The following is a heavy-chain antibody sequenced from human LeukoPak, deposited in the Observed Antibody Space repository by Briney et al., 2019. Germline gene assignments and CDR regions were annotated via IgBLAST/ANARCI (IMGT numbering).Heavy chain of an antibody. D-gene: IGHD2-15*01. CDR2: IKQDGSEK. CDR1: GFTFSSYG. V-gene: IGHV3-7*01. Sequence: GGSLRLSCTASGFTFSSYGMHWVRQAPGKGLEWVANIKQDGSEKYYVDSVKGRFTISRDNAKNSLYPQMNSLRAEDTAVYYCARAKGSGGSCYLDYWGQGTLVTVSS. J-gene: IGHJ4*02. CDR3: ARAKGSGGSCYLDY.